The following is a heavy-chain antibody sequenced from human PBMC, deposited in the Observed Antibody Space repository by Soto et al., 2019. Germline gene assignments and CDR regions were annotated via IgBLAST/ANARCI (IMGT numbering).Heavy chain of an antibody. CDR1: GFTFSSYG. D-gene: IGHD4-17*01. Sequence: QVQLVESGGGVVQPGRSLRLSCAASGFTFSSYGMHWVRQAPGKGLEWVAVISYDGSNKYYADSVKGRFTISRDNSKNTLYLQMNRLRAEDTAVYYCAKGTYGDYYYYGMDVWGQGTTVTVSS. CDR3: AKGTYGDYYYYGMDV. V-gene: IGHV3-30*18. CDR2: ISYDGSNK. J-gene: IGHJ6*02.